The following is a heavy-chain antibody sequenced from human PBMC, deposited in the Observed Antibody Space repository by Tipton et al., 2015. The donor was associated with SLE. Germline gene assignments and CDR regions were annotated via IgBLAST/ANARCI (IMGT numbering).Heavy chain of an antibody. CDR3: ARLEWELIDY. CDR2: IYHSGST. Sequence: TLSLTCAVSGFPISSGYYWGWIRQPPGRGLEWIGSIYHSGSTYYNPSLKSRVTISVDTSKNQFSLKLNSVTAADTAVYYCARLEWELIDYWGQGTLVTVSS. J-gene: IGHJ4*02. V-gene: IGHV4-38-2*01. D-gene: IGHD1-26*01. CDR1: GFPISSGYY.